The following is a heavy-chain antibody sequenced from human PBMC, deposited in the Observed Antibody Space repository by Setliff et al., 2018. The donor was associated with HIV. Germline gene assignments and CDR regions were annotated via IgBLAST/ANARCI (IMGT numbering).Heavy chain of an antibody. D-gene: IGHD1-26*01. CDR3: VRDGFVGKAGFDY. CDR1: GFTFSSYS. V-gene: IGHV3-21*01. CDR2: ISSSSSYI. J-gene: IGHJ4*02. Sequence: GSLRLSCAASGFTFSSYSMNWVRQAPGKGLEWASSISSSSSYIYYADSVKGRFTISRDNAKNSLYLQMNSLRAEDTAVYYCVRDGFVGKAGFDYWGQETLVTAPQ.